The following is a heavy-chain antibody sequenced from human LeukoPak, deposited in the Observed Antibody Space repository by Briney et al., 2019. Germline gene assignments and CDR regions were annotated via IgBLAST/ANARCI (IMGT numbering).Heavy chain of an antibody. CDR2: ISGSDGST. J-gene: IGHJ4*02. D-gene: IGHD2-15*01. Sequence: GGSLRLSCAASGFTFSSYAMNWVRQAPGKGLEWVSAISGSDGSTYYADSVKGRFTISRDNSKNTLYLQMNSLRAEDTAVYYCAKEKEGSWKRAFDYWGQGTLVTVSS. CDR3: AKEKEGSWKRAFDY. V-gene: IGHV3-23*01. CDR1: GFTFSSYA.